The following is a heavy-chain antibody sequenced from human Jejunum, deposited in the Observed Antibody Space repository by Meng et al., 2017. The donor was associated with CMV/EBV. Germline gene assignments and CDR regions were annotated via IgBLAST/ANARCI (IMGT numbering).Heavy chain of an antibody. CDR2: INPTSGGT. Sequence: SGYDVTGSDIQWVRQAPERVLERIAHINPTSGGTEYARKFQGRIAMTRGTSYSTAYMVLSWVRSDDTALCYCAVVDVAPTGVYSYFALWGRGTLVTVSS. D-gene: IGHD2-8*02. V-gene: IGHV1-2*06. CDR3: AVVDVAPTGVYSYFAL. CDR1: GYDVTGSD. J-gene: IGHJ2*01.